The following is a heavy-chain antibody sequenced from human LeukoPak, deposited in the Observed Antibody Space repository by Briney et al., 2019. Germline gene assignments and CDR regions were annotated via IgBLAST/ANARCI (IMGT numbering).Heavy chain of an antibody. D-gene: IGHD3-10*01. Sequence: PSETLSLTCTVSGGSISSHFYWIWIRQPPGKGLEWIGSIYYSGSTYYNPSLKSRVTISVDTSKNQFSLKLNSLTAAETAVYYCARQYGSGSSYTPVVDLWGQGTLVTVSS. CDR3: ARQYGSGSSYTPVVDL. J-gene: IGHJ4*02. V-gene: IGHV4-39*01. CDR1: GGSISSHFY. CDR2: IYYSGST.